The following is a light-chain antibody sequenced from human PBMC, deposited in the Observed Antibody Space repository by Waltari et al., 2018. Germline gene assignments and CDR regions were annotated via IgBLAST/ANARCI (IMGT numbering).Light chain of an antibody. CDR1: RSDVGTYNY. J-gene: IGLJ2*01. V-gene: IGLV2-11*01. CDR3: CAYAGRYSVL. Sequence: QSALTQPRSVSGSPGQSITISCTGTRSDVGTYNYVSWYQQYPGKAPKLMIYDVTKRTSGVPARFSGSKSGNTASLTISGLQAEDEADYYCCAYAGRYSVLFGGGTKLTVL. CDR2: DVT.